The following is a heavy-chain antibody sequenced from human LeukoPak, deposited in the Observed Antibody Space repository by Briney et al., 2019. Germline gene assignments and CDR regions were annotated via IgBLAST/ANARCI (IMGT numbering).Heavy chain of an antibody. CDR1: GDSVSSNSAA. CDR3: ARDGARIAAAGSYYGMDV. J-gene: IGHJ6*02. CDR2: THYRSKWYN. Sequence: SQTLSLTCAISGDSVSSNSAAWNWIRQSPSRGLEWLGRTHYRSKWYNDYAVSVKSRITINPDTSKNQFSLQLNSVTPEDTAVYYCARDGARIAAAGSYYGMDVWGQGTTVTVFS. D-gene: IGHD6-13*01. V-gene: IGHV6-1*01.